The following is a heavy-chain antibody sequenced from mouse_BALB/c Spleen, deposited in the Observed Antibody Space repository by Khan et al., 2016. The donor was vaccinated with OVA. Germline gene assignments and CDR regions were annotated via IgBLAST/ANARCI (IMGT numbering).Heavy chain of an antibody. CDR1: GFSFSSYS. Sequence: EVKLVESGGDLVKPGGSLKLSCAASGFSFSSYSMSWVRQTPDKRLEWVATISSGGDYTFYPDIVKGRFTISRDNAKTTLYLQMRRLKSEDTAMFYCASHLTGSFAYWGQGTLVTVSA. D-gene: IGHD4-1*01. CDR3: ASHLTGSFAY. CDR2: ISSGGDYT. V-gene: IGHV5-6*01. J-gene: IGHJ3*01.